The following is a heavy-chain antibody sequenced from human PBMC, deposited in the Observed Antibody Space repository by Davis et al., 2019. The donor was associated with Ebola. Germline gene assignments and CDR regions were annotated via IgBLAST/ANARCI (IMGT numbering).Heavy chain of an antibody. Sequence: ASVKVSCNAFGYSFLTYGISWVRKAPGQRLEWRGWINAYNGNTMSSQKFQGRVTITRDTSASTDYMELSSLRSEDTALYYCARLSSTWSRRYGMEVWGQGTTVTVSS. CDR1: GYSFLTYG. CDR3: ARLSSTWSRRYGMEV. J-gene: IGHJ6*02. D-gene: IGHD6-13*01. CDR2: INAYNGNT. V-gene: IGHV1-18*04.